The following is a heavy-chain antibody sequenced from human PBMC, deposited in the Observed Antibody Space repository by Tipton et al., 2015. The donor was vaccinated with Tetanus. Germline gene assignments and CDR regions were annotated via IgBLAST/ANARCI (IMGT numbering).Heavy chain of an antibody. CDR3: ARSYSSSSYWYFDL. V-gene: IGHV5-51*03. CDR2: IYPGDSDT. Sequence: QSGAEVIKPGDSLKISCKGSGYSFIDYWIAWVRQMPGKGLEWMGIIYPGDSDTRYSPSFQGQVTISADKSINTAYLQWSSLKASDIAVFYCARSYSSSSYWYFDLWGRGTLVTVSS. D-gene: IGHD6-6*01. J-gene: IGHJ2*01. CDR1: GYSFIDYW.